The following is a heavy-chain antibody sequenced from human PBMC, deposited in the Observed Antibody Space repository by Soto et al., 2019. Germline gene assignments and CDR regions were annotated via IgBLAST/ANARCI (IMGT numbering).Heavy chain of an antibody. J-gene: IGHJ4*02. V-gene: IGHV3-7*03. Sequence: EVQLVESGGGLAQPGGSLRLSCVASGFTFTTYWMSWVRQAPWKGLEWVANIRQDGGAQYYVYSVKGRFTISRDNAKNSVYLQMDSLRAEDTAVYYCVRGGHGSGSYLGSYWGQGILVTVSS. D-gene: IGHD3-10*01. CDR3: VRGGHGSGSYLGSY. CDR2: IRQDGGAQ. CDR1: GFTFTTYW.